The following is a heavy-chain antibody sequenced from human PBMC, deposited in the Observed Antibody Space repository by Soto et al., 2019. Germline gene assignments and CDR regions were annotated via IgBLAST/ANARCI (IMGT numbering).Heavy chain of an antibody. CDR2: IYSGGGT. D-gene: IGHD6-25*01. CDR3: AREESGYGHFDY. J-gene: IGHJ4*02. Sequence: EVQLLESGGGLVQPGGSLRLSCAASGFTVSSNYMSWVRQAPGKGLEWVSVIYSGGGTYYADSVKGRFTISRDNSKNTLYLQMNSLRAEDTAVYYCAREESGYGHFDYWGQGTLVTVSS. CDR1: GFTVSSNY. V-gene: IGHV3-66*01.